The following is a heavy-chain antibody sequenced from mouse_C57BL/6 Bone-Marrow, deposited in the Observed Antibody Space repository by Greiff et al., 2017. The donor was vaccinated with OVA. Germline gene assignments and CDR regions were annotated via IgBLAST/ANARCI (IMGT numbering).Heavy chain of an antibody. CDR3: AREDYGSSGYAMDY. J-gene: IGHJ4*01. CDR2: INYDGSST. D-gene: IGHD1-1*01. V-gene: IGHV5-16*01. Sequence: EVQLVESEGGLVQPGSSMKLSCTASGFTFSDYYMAWVRQVPEKGLEWVANINYDGSSTYYLDSLKIRFIISRDNAKHILNLQMSSLKSEDTATYYCAREDYGSSGYAMDYWGQGTSVTVSS. CDR1: GFTFSDYY.